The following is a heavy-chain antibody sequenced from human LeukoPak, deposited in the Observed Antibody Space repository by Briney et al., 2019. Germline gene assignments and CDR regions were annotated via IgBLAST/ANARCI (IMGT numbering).Heavy chain of an antibody. CDR3: ARRLDSSGWYWFDR. V-gene: IGHV5-51*01. CDR2: IYPGDSDT. CDR1: EYNFTNNW. D-gene: IGHD6-19*01. J-gene: IGHJ5*02. Sequence: GESLKISCKGSEYNFTNNWIGWLRQMPGKGLEWMGIIYPGDSDTRYTPSFQGQVTISADKSISTRYLQWNSLKASDIAMYCARRLDSSGWYWFDRWGQGTLVTVSS.